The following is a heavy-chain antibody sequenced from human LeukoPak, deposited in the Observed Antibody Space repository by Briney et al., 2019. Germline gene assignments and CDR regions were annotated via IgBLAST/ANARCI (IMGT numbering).Heavy chain of an antibody. CDR1: GYTFTGYY. Sequence: GASVKVSCKASGYTFTGYYMHWVRQAPGQGLEWMGWINPYSGGTNYAQKFQGRVTMTRDTSISTAYMELSRLRSDDTAVYYCPRDGSGSYGYDYWGQGTLVTVSS. CDR3: PRDGSGSYGYDY. J-gene: IGHJ4*02. D-gene: IGHD3-10*01. V-gene: IGHV1-2*02. CDR2: INPYSGGT.